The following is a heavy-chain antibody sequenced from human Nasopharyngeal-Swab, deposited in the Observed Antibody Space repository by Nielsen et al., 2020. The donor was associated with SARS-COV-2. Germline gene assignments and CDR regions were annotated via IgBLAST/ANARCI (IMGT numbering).Heavy chain of an antibody. Sequence: SETLSLTCTVSGGSISSSSYYWGWIRQPPGKGLEWIGSIYYSGSTYYNPSLKSRVTISVDTSKNQFSLKLSSVTAVDTAVYYCARLIYGDYFDYYYYMDVWGKGTTVTVSS. J-gene: IGHJ6*03. CDR2: IYYSGST. D-gene: IGHD4-17*01. CDR1: GGSISSSSYY. V-gene: IGHV4-39*01. CDR3: ARLIYGDYFDYYYYMDV.